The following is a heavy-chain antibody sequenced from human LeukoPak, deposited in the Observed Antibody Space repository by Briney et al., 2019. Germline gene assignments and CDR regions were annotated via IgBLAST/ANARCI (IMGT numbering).Heavy chain of an antibody. Sequence: ASVKVSFKASGYTFTSYYMHWVRQAPGQGLEWMGSINPNSGGTNYAQKFQGRVTMTRDTSISTAYMELSRLRSDDTAVYYCAPAPPPYYYGSSGYYYSYYYDYWGQGTLVTVSS. J-gene: IGHJ4*02. V-gene: IGHV1-2*02. CDR2: INPNSGGT. CDR3: APAPPPYYYGSSGYYYSYYYDY. D-gene: IGHD3-22*01. CDR1: GYTFTSYY.